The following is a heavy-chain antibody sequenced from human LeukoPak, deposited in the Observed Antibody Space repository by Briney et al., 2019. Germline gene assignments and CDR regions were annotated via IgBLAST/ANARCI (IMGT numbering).Heavy chain of an antibody. CDR3: TRGGVRINSGYYY. CDR1: GYTFSSYD. CDR2: ISAYNGNT. V-gene: IGHV1-18*01. Sequence: ASVTVSCKASGYTFSSYDISWVRQAPGQGLEWMGWISAYNGNTNYAQKLQGRVTMTTDTSTTTAYMELRCLRSDDTAVYYCTRGGVRINSGYYYWGQGTLVTISS. D-gene: IGHD3-22*01. J-gene: IGHJ4*02.